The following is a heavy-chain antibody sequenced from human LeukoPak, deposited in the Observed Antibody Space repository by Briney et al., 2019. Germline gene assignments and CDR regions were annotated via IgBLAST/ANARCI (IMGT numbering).Heavy chain of an antibody. CDR2: ISSSGSTI. V-gene: IGHV3-48*03. D-gene: IGHD6-19*01. CDR3: SKDVVPDSGWDLDY. CDR1: GFTFSSYE. J-gene: IGHJ4*02. Sequence: GGSLRLSCAASGFTFSSYEMNWVRQAPGKGLEWISYISSSGSTINYADSVKGRFTISRDNAKKSLYLQMNSLTAEDTAIYYCSKDVVPDSGWDLDYWGQGTLVTVSS.